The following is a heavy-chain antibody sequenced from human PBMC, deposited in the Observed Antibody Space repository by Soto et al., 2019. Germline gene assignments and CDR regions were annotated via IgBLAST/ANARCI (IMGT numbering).Heavy chain of an antibody. V-gene: IGHV1-24*01. Sequence: ASVKVSCKVSGYTLTELSIHWVRQAPGKGLEWMGGFDPEDGETIYAQKFQGRVTMTEDTSTDTAYMELSSLRSEDTAVYYCATALANIAAAGTSVYWGQGTLVTVSS. CDR3: ATALANIAAAGTSVY. J-gene: IGHJ4*02. CDR2: FDPEDGET. CDR1: GYTLTELS. D-gene: IGHD6-13*01.